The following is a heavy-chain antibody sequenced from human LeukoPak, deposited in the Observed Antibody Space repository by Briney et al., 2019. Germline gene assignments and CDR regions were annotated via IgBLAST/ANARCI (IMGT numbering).Heavy chain of an antibody. V-gene: IGHV4-39*01. D-gene: IGHD6-19*01. CDR2: IYYSGST. J-gene: IGHJ5*02. CDR1: GGSISSSSYY. CDR3: ARGSGPSDP. Sequence: SQTLSLTCTVSGGSISSSSYYWGWIRQPPGKGLEWIGSIYYSGSTYYNPSLKSRVTISVDTSKNQFSLKLSSVTAADTAVYYCARGSGPSDPWGQGTLVTVSS.